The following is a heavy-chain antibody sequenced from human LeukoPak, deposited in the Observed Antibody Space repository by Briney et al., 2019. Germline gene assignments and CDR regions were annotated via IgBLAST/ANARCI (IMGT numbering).Heavy chain of an antibody. CDR3: AKGNYYYGSGSYY. D-gene: IGHD3-10*01. CDR2: ISWNSGSI. CDR1: GFTFDDYA. J-gene: IGHJ4*02. Sequence: AGGSLRLSCAASGFTFDDYAMHWVRQGPGKGLEWVSGISWNSGSIGYADSVKGRFTISRDNAKNSLYLQMNSLRAEDTALHYCAKGNYYYGSGSYYWGQGTLVTVSS. V-gene: IGHV3-9*01.